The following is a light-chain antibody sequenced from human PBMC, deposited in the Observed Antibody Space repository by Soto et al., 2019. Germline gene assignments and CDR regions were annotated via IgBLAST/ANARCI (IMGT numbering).Light chain of an antibody. J-gene: IGKJ1*01. V-gene: IGKV3-15*01. CDR2: GAS. CDR3: QQYNNWPRWT. CDR1: QSVSSN. Sequence: EIVMTQSPATLCVSPGERATLSCRASQSVSSNLAWYQQKPGQAPRLLIYGASTRATGIPARFSGSGSGTEFTLTISSLQSEDFAVYYCQQYNNWPRWTFGKGTKV.